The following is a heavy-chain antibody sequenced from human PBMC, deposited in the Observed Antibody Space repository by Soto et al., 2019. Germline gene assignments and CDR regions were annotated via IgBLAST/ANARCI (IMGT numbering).Heavy chain of an antibody. J-gene: IGHJ5*02. CDR1: GFTFSSYG. CDR2: IWYDGSNK. Sequence: QVQLVESGGGVVQPGRSLRLSCAASGFTFSSYGMHWVRQAPGKGLEWVAVIWYDGSNKYYADSVKGRFTISRDNSKNTLYLQMHSLRAEDTAVYYCAREVSGWLQWYNWFDPWGQGTLVTVSS. V-gene: IGHV3-33*01. CDR3: AREVSGWLQWYNWFDP. D-gene: IGHD5-12*01.